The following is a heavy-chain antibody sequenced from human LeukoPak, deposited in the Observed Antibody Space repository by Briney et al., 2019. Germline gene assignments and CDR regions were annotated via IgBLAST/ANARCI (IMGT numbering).Heavy chain of an antibody. CDR3: AKGRVGAAHFDY. J-gene: IGHJ4*02. V-gene: IGHV3-23*01. CDR1: GFTFSSYA. D-gene: IGHD1-26*01. CDR2: ISGSGGST. Sequence: PGASLRLSCAASGFTFSSYAMSWARQAPGKGLEWVSAISGSGGSTYYADSVKGRFTISRDNSKNTLYLQMNSLRAEDTAVYYCAKGRVGAAHFDYWGQGTLVTVSS.